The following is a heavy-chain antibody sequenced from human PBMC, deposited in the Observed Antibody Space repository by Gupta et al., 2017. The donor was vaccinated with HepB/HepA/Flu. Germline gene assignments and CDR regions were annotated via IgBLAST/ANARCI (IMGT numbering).Heavy chain of an antibody. CDR2: MTGAGSHT. CDR3: ARRGGEVYGASDS. CDR1: GFTFAGYV. Sequence: EVQLLESGGGLVQLGESLRLSCATSGFTFAGYVMHWVRQAPGKGLEWVSTMTGAGSHTFYADSVKGRFTISRDNSKSTLFLQMTSLRAEDTAVYYCARRGGEVYGASDSWGQGTLVSVSS. D-gene: IGHD3-10*01. J-gene: IGHJ4*02. V-gene: IGHV3-23*01.